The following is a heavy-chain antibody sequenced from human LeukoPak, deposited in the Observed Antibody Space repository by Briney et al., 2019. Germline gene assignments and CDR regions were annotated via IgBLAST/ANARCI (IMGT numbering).Heavy chain of an antibody. V-gene: IGHV5-51*01. J-gene: IGHJ1*01. CDR1: GYSFTNYW. CDR3: ARPSNYYDSSGISFQH. CDR2: IYPGDSDT. Sequence: GESLKISCKGSGYSFTNYWIGWVRQMPGKSLEWMGIIYPGDSDTRYSPSFQGQVTISADKSVSTAYLQWSSLKASDTAMYYCARPSNYYDSSGISFQHWGQGTLVTVSS. D-gene: IGHD3-22*01.